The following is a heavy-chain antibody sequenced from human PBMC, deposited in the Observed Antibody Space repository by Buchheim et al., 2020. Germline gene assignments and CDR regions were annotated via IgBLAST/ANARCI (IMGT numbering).Heavy chain of an antibody. CDR1: GYTFTSYY. Sequence: QVQLVQSGAEVKKPGASVKVSCKASGYTFTSYYMHWVRQAPGQGLEWMGIINPSGGSTSYAQKFQGRVTIPRDTSTRTVYMELSSLRSEDTAVYYCARDSEYCSSTSCYNRGWFDPWGQGTL. CDR2: INPSGGST. J-gene: IGHJ5*02. D-gene: IGHD2-2*02. V-gene: IGHV1-46*01. CDR3: ARDSEYCSSTSCYNRGWFDP.